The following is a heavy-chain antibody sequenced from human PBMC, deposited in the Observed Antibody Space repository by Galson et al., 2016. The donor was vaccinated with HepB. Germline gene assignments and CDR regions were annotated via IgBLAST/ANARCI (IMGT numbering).Heavy chain of an antibody. CDR2: INGTGST. Sequence: SETLSLTCAVSGGSFSGYPWSWIRQPPGKGLEWIGEINGTGSTNYTPSLKSRVSISVETSKNQFSLKLSSLTASDTAVYYCARGFLPLSYVCGNYRYSARIGMDVWGQGTSVTVSS. CDR3: ARGFLPLSYVCGNYRYSARIGMDV. V-gene: IGHV4-34*01. D-gene: IGHD3-16*02. CDR1: GGSFSGYP. J-gene: IGHJ6*02.